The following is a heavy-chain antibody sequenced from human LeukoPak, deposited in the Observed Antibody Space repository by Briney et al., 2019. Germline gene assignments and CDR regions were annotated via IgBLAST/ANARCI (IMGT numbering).Heavy chain of an antibody. Sequence: SETLRHTCAAYGGSFSGYYWSWIRQPPGKGLEWIGEINHSGSTNYNPSLTSGVTISVDTSKNQFSLKLSSVTAADTAVYYCARGRIVHKSSWLYWGEGTRVCVSS. J-gene: IGHJ4*02. V-gene: IGHV4-34*01. CDR1: GGSFSGYY. D-gene: IGHD6-13*01. CDR3: ARGRIVHKSSWLY. CDR2: INHSGST.